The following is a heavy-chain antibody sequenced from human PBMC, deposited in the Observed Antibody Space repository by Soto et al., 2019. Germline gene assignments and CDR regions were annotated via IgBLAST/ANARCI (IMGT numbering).Heavy chain of an antibody. Sequence: GASVKASCKAHSSNFMPYGVNWARQAPGEGPACLGWIGPWAGNTSYAQTFQGRVTMTTDTSRSTAYREMRRLTSGDTAGWDCAIVLDPSGSYCTDYWAQGTLVTVSA. CDR1: SSNFMPYG. V-gene: IGHV1-18*04. CDR3: AIVLDPSGSYCTDY. J-gene: IGHJ4*02. D-gene: IGHD1-26*01. CDR2: IGPWAGNT.